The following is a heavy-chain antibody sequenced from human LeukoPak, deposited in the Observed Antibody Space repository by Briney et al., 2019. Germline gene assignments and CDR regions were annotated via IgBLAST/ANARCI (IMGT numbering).Heavy chain of an antibody. Sequence: ASVKVSCKASGGTFSSYAISWVRQAPGQGLEWMGGIIPIFCTANYAQKFQGRVTITTDESTSTAYMELSSLRSEDTAVYYCARAPRYCSSTSCYSYYYYYMDVWGKGTTVTVSS. D-gene: IGHD2-2*01. J-gene: IGHJ6*03. CDR1: GGTFSSYA. CDR3: ARAPRYCSSTSCYSYYYYYMDV. CDR2: IIPIFCTA. V-gene: IGHV1-69*05.